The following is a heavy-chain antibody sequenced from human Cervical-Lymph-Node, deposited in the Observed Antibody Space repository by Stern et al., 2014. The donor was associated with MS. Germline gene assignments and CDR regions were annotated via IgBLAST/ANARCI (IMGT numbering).Heavy chain of an antibody. J-gene: IGHJ4*02. CDR2: ISFDGAKS. D-gene: IGHD6-19*01. Sequence: VQLVQSGGGVVQPGRSLRLSCAPSGFAFSTYGMHWVRQAPGKGLEWVALISFDGAKSYYADSVKGRFTISRDNPKTPLYLQMKSLRDEDTAVYYCARGSDWYPLDYWGQGTLVTVSS. CDR1: GFAFSTYG. V-gene: IGHV3-30*03. CDR3: ARGSDWYPLDY.